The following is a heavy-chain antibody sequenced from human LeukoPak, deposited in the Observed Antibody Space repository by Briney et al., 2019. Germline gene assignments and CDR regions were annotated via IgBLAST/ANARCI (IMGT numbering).Heavy chain of an antibody. CDR3: TTGIRGD. J-gene: IGHJ4*02. CDR1: GFTFSGYW. CDR2: IASKTDGGTT. Sequence: GGSLRLSCAASGFTFSGYWTHWVRQAPGKGLEWVGRIASKTDGGTTDYAAPVKGRFTISRDDSKNTLFLQMNSLKTEDTAVYYCTTGIRGDCGQGTLVTVSS. V-gene: IGHV3-15*04.